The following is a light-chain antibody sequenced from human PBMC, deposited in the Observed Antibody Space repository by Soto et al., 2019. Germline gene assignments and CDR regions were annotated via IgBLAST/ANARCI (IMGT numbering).Light chain of an antibody. J-gene: IGKJ1*01. Sequence: DIVMTQSPPSLLVTLGQPASISCRSNQILLYTNGNTYLNWFHQRPGQSPRRLVYTVSNRDAGVPDRFSGSGSGTEFTLKISRVEAEDVGVYYCMQGTHWPRTFGQGTKVDI. CDR1: QILLYTNGNTY. V-gene: IGKV2-30*01. CDR2: TVS. CDR3: MQGTHWPRT.